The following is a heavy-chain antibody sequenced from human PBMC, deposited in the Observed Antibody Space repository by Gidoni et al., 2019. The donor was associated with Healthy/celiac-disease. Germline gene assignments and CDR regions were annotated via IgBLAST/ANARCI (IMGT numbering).Heavy chain of an antibody. Sequence: EVKLVESGGAVVQPGGSLRLSCAASGFAFDDFAMHWVRQAPGKGLEWVSLMGWDGRGAQYADSVRGRFTISRDNNKNSLYLQMTNLRPEDTALYYCVRPFCDSDSCYSYYYGLDVWGQGTAVTVSS. J-gene: IGHJ6*02. CDR3: VRPFCDSDSCYSYYYGLDV. D-gene: IGHD2-21*01. V-gene: IGHV3-43D*03. CDR2: MGWDGRGA. CDR1: GFAFDDFA.